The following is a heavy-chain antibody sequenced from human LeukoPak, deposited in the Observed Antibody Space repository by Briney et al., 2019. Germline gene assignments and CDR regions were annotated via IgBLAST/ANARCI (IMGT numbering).Heavy chain of an antibody. CDR3: ARVYYYDSSGYFPFALDI. V-gene: IGHV4-34*01. CDR1: GGSFSGYY. D-gene: IGHD3-22*01. CDR2: INHSGST. J-gene: IGHJ3*02. Sequence: KPSETLSLTCAVYGGSFSGYYWSWIRQPPGKGLEWIGEINHSGSTNYNPSLKSRVTISVDTSKNQFSLKLSSVTAADTAVYYCARVYYYDSSGYFPFALDIWGQGTMVTVSS.